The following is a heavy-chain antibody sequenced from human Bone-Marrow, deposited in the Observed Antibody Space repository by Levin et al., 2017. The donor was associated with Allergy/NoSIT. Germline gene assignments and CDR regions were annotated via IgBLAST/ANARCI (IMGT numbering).Heavy chain of an antibody. CDR3: AGGLRGIIQYYGMDV. V-gene: IGHV1-69*02. CDR1: GGTPESYT. D-gene: IGHD3-16*02. J-gene: IGHJ6*02. CDR2: IIPIFGMT. Sequence: KISCKTAGGTPESYTFHWVRQAPGQGLEWMGRIIPIFGMTDHAQKFQGRVAITADISSNTGYMELSSLTSEDTAVYYCAGGLRGIIQYYGMDVWGQGTTVTVSS.